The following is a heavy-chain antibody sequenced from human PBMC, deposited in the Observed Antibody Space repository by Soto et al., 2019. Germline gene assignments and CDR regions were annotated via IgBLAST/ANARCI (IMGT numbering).Heavy chain of an antibody. J-gene: IGHJ4*02. CDR2: IYYSGST. V-gene: IGHV4-30-4*01. CDR3: ARVIGSGNFAY. CDR1: GGSISSGEYY. Sequence: ASETLSLTCTVSGGSISSGEYYWSWIRQPPGKGLEWIGYIYYSGSTYYNPSLKSRVTISVDTSKNQFSLKLSSVTAADTAVYYCARVIGSGNFAYWGQGTLVTVSS. D-gene: IGHD3-10*01.